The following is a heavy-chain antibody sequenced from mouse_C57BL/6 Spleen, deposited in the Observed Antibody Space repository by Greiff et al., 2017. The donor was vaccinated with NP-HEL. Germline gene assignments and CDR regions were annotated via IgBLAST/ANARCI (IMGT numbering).Heavy chain of an antibody. CDR3: ARWDYGSIFDY. D-gene: IGHD1-1*01. J-gene: IGHJ2*01. CDR1: GYSITSGYY. V-gene: IGHV3-6*01. CDR2: ISYDGSN. Sequence: EVKVEESGPGLVKPSQSLSLTCSVTGYSITSGYYWNWIRQFPGNKLEWMGYISYDGSNNYNPSLKNRISITRDTSQNLFFLKLNSVTTEDTATYYCARWDYGSIFDYWGQGTTLTVSS.